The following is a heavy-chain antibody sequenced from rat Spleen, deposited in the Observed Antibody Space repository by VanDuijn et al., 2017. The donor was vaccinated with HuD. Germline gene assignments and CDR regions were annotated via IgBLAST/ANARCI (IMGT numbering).Heavy chain of an antibody. D-gene: IGHD1-11*01. CDR2: ISTSGGST. CDR3: TRGDYGGYLSFDY. CDR1: GFTFSNYD. Sequence: EVQLVESGGGLVLPGRSLKLSCAASGFTFSNYDMAWVRQAPTKGLEWVASISTSGGSTYYRDSVKGRFTVSRDNAKSTLYLQMNSLRSEDTATYYCTRGDYGGYLSFDYWGQGVMVTVSS. J-gene: IGHJ2*01. V-gene: IGHV5-27*01.